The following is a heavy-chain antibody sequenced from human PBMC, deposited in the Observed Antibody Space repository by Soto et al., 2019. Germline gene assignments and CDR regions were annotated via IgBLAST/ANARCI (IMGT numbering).Heavy chain of an antibody. D-gene: IGHD3-16*01. Sequence: ASVKVSCKAVGYIFTSYYIHWVRQAPGQGLEGMGLINPSGGSTNYAQKFQGVVTVTRDASTSTVYMELSGLGSDDTAVSSCARALQSHDAVAYTGYLQYWGKGTMVTVSS. CDR2: INPSGGST. V-gene: IGHV1-46*01. CDR3: ARALQSHDAVAYTGYLQY. CDR1: GYIFTSYY. J-gene: IGHJ1*01.